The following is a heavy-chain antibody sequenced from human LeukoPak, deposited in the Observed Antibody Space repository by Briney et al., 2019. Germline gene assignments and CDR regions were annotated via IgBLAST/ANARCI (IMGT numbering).Heavy chain of an antibody. CDR2: ISSSSSTL. J-gene: IGHJ5*01. CDR3: VRDVTGWPNWFDS. Sequence: PGGSLRLSRAASGFTFSDYYMSWIRQAPGKGLEWVSYISSSSSTLSYADSVKGRFTISRDNAKDSLFLQMNSLRAEDTAVYYCVRDVTGWPNWFDSWGQGTLVTVSS. V-gene: IGHV3-11*01. D-gene: IGHD2-21*02. CDR1: GFTFSDYY.